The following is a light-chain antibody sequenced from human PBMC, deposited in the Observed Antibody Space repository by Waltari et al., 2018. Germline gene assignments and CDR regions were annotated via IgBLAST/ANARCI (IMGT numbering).Light chain of an antibody. CDR3: QVWEDSSDHPGV. Sequence: YGLTQPPSVSVAPGETASISSGGNDIGSQTVHWYQQKPGQAPVLVVDDETDRPSGIPERFSGSNSGNTATLTITRVEAGDEADYYCQVWEDSSDHPGVFGGGTKLTVL. V-gene: IGLV3-21*02. J-gene: IGLJ3*02. CDR2: DET. CDR1: DIGSQT.